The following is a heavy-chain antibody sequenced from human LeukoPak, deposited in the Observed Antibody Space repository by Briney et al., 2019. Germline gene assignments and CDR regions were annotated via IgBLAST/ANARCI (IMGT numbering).Heavy chain of an antibody. CDR2: ISSTSSYT. J-gene: IGHJ4*02. V-gene: IGHV3-11*06. CDR3: ARGPNYFGY. Sequence: GGSLRLSCAASGFTFSDYYMSWIRQAPGKGLEWSSYISSTSSYTKYADSVRGRFTISRDNAKNSLYLQMNSLRAEDTAVYYCARGPNYFGYWGQGTLVTVSS. CDR1: GFTFSDYY.